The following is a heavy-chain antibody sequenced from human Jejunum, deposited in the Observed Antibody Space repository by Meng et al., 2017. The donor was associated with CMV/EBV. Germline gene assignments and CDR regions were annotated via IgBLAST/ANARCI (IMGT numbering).Heavy chain of an antibody. Sequence: YISWVRQAPGKGLEWVANIKEDGSERYYVDSVKGRFTISRDNARNSLYLQMSSLRAEDTAVYYCAKSGRADSSNYYYFDNWGQGTLVTVSS. J-gene: IGHJ4*02. CDR2: IKEDGSER. D-gene: IGHD3-22*01. CDR3: AKSGRADSSNYYYFDN. V-gene: IGHV3-7*01. CDR1: Y.